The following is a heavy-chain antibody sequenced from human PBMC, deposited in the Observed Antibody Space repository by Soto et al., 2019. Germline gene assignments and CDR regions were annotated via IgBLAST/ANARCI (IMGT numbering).Heavy chain of an antibody. Sequence: ESGPTLVNPSQTLTLTCAFSGFSLTTTGVCVNWIRQAPGKPLEWLARIDGDGRTYYSTSLRARLTISKDTSKDQVVLALTNVYPTDTGTYYCARIRGSRDCFSGVCSGEYKYHNFGMDIWGQGTTVTVSS. D-gene: IGHD2-21*02. V-gene: IGHV2-70*11. CDR3: ARIRGSRDCFSGVCSGEYKYHNFGMDI. CDR2: IDGDGRT. CDR1: GFSLTTTGVC. J-gene: IGHJ6*02.